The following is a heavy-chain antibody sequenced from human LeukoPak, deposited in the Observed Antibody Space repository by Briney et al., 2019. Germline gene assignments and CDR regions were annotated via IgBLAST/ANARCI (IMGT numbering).Heavy chain of an antibody. V-gene: IGHV5-51*01. CDR3: VRHVTWAFDY. CDR2: VHPGDSST. D-gene: IGHD3-16*01. CDR1: GDSFTTYW. Sequence: GESLRISCKACGDSFTTYWIGWGRQMPGKGLELLGLVHPGDSSTIYSPSFQGQVTVLADKSISTAYLQWNSLKASDTAIYYCVRHVTWAFDYWGQGAMVAVSS. J-gene: IGHJ4*02.